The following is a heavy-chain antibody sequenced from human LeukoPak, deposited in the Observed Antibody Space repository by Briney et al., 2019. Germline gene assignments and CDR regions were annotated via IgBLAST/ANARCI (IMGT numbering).Heavy chain of an antibody. CDR1: GFTFSDYS. CDR2: ISSGSSTI. D-gene: IGHD5-18*01. J-gene: IGHJ4*02. V-gene: IGHV3-48*04. CDR3: ARDLGVDTAIMEGASFDY. Sequence: GGSLRLSCAASGFTFSDYSMNWVRQVPGKGLEWVSYISSGSSTIYYADSVKGRFTISRDNAKKSLYLQMNSLRAEDTAVYYCARDLGVDTAIMEGASFDYWGQGTLVIVSS.